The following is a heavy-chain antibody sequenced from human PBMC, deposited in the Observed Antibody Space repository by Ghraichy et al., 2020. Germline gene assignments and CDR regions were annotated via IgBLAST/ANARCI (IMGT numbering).Heavy chain of an antibody. CDR1: GFTFSAHS. CDR2: ISSTTSAI. J-gene: IGHJ4*02. Sequence: GGSLRLSCAASGFTFSAHSMGWVRQAPGKGLEWVSYISSTTSAIYHADSVKGRFTLSRDNAKRTLSLQMNSLGDEDTAVYYCARDASPQSAGWYYFDYWGQGALVTVSS. CDR3: ARDASPQSAGWYYFDY. V-gene: IGHV3-48*02. D-gene: IGHD6-19*01.